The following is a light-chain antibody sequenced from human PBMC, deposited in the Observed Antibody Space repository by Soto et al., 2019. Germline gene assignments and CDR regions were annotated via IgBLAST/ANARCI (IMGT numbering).Light chain of an antibody. CDR2: GAS. CDR3: QQYERSPTT. Sequence: EIVLTQSPGTLPLSPGERATLSCRASQSVSSTYLAWYQQKPGQAPSLLIYGASRRATGIPDRFSGSGSGTDYTLTISRLEPEDFAVYYCQQYERSPTTIGGGTKVEIK. V-gene: IGKV3-20*01. CDR1: QSVSSTY. J-gene: IGKJ4*01.